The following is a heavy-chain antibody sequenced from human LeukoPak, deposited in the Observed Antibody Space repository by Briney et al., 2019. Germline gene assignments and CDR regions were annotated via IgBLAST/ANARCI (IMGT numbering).Heavy chain of an antibody. V-gene: IGHV3-23*01. Sequence: GGSLRLSCAASGFTVSSNYMSWVRQAPGKGLEWVSVIHGSDDNTHYADSVKGRFTISRDKSKNTLYLQMNSLRADDTAVYYCAKDLLRWSFDYWGQGTLVTVSS. CDR2: IHGSDDNT. J-gene: IGHJ4*02. CDR3: AKDLLRWSFDY. D-gene: IGHD4-23*01. CDR1: GFTVSSNY.